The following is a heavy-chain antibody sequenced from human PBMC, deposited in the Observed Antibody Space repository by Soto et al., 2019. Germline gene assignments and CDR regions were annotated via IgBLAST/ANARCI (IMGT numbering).Heavy chain of an antibody. V-gene: IGHV1-46*01. CDR2: IYPGGVNI. Sequence: ASVKVSCKAIGYSFTSHYMHWVRQAPGQGLEWMGTIYPGGVNIGYAQKFQGRVTITADKSTSTAYMELSSLRSEDTAVYYCARDGFSGYDSLDYYGMDVWGQGTTVTVSS. J-gene: IGHJ6*02. CDR3: ARDGFSGYDSLDYYGMDV. D-gene: IGHD5-12*01. CDR1: GYSFTSHY.